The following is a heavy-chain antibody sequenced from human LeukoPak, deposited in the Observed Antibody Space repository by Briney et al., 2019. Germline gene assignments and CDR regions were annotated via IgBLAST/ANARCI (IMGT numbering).Heavy chain of an antibody. CDR1: GGSISSYY. D-gene: IGHD3-10*01. J-gene: IGHJ4*02. CDR3: ASYYGSGSRYFDY. Sequence: PSETLSLTCTVSGGSISSYYWSWIRQPPGKGLEWIGYIYYSGSTNYNPSLKSRVTISVDTSKNQFSLKLSSVTAADTAVYYCASYYGSGSRYFDYWGQGTLVTVSS. CDR2: IYYSGST. V-gene: IGHV4-59*01.